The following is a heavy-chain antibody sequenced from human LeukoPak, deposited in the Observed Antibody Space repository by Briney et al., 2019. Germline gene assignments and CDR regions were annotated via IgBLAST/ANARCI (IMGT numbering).Heavy chain of an antibody. Sequence: ASVKVSCKASGYTFTSYYMHWVRQAPGQGLEWMGIINPSGGSTSYAQKFQGRVTMTRDMSTSTVYMELSSLRSEDTAVYYCAIAPEYCSSTSCWRYDYWGQGTLVTVSS. CDR2: INPSGGST. D-gene: IGHD2-2*01. CDR3: AIAPEYCSSTSCWRYDY. V-gene: IGHV1-46*01. J-gene: IGHJ4*02. CDR1: GYTFTSYY.